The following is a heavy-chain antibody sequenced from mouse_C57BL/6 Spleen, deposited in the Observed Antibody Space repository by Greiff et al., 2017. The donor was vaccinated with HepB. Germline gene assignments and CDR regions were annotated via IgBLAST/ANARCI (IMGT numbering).Heavy chain of an antibody. Sequence: QVQLQQPGAELVRPGSSVKLSCKASGYTFTSYWMHWVKQRPIQGLEWIGNIDPSDSETHYNQKFKDKATLTVDKSSSTAYMQLSSLTSEDSAVYYCARGGRNIKNYFDYWGQGTTLTVSS. CDR1: GYTFTSYW. D-gene: IGHD1-1*02. CDR3: ARGGRNIKNYFDY. V-gene: IGHV1-52*01. CDR2: IDPSDSET. J-gene: IGHJ2*01.